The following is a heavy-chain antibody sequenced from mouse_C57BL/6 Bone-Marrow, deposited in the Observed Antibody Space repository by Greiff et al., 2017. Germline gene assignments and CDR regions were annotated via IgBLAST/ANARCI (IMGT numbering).Heavy chain of an antibody. CDR2: IFPGSGST. CDR1: GYTFTDYY. CDR3: ARDGDTAQASWFAY. J-gene: IGHJ3*01. V-gene: IGHV1-75*01. D-gene: IGHD3-2*02. Sequence: QVQLQQSGPELVKPGASVKISCKASGYTFTDYYINWVKQRPGQGLEWIGLIFPGSGSTYYNEKFKGKATLTVDKSSSTAYMLLSILTSEDSAFYFCARDGDTAQASWFAYWGQGTLVTVSA.